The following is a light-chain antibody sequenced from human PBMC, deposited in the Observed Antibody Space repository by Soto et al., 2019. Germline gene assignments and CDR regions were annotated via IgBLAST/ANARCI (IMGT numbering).Light chain of an antibody. J-gene: IGKJ1*01. CDR2: GAS. V-gene: IGKV3-20*01. CDR1: QPIKSTS. Sequence: EIVLTQSPGTLSLSPGERATLSCRASQPIKSTSLAWYQQRPGQAPSLLIYGASSRATGIPDKFSGSGSGTDFTLTISRLEHEDSVVYYCQQYGSSPRTFGQGTKVEI. CDR3: QQYGSSPRT.